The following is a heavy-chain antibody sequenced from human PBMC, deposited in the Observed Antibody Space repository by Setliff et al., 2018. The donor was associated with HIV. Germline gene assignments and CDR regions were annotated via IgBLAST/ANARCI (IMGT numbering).Heavy chain of an antibody. Sequence: SETLSLTCTVSGGSISSYYWSWIRQPAGEGLEWIGRIYTSGSTNYNPSLKSRVTMSVDTSKNQFSLKLSSVTAADTAVYYCARVIAVAGTHSVDYWGQGTLVTVSS. CDR2: IYTSGST. CDR1: GGSISSYY. V-gene: IGHV4-4*07. D-gene: IGHD6-19*01. CDR3: ARVIAVAGTHSVDY. J-gene: IGHJ4*02.